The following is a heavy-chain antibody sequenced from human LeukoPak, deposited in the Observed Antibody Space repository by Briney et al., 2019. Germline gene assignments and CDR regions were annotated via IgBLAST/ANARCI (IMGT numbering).Heavy chain of an antibody. Sequence: GGSLRLSCAASGFTVNTNYMSWVRQAPGKGLEWVSIMHSSGSTYCADSVKGRFTFSRDNSKNTLYLQMNSLRAEDTAVYYCARDGGSGRGYYYYYGMDVWGQGTTVTVSS. CDR2: MHSSGST. CDR3: ARDGGSGRGYYYYYGMDV. D-gene: IGHD1-26*01. J-gene: IGHJ6*02. CDR1: GFTVNTNY. V-gene: IGHV3-53*01.